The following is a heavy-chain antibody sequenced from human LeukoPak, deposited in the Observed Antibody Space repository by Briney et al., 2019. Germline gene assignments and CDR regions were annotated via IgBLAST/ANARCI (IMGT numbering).Heavy chain of an antibody. CDR1: GGSISSTSYY. CDR2: IYYTGNA. J-gene: IGHJ6*02. V-gene: IGHV4-31*03. Sequence: PSETLSLTCTVSGGSISSTSYYWTWIRQLPGKGLECIGYIYYTGNAYYNPSLKSRVTISIDTSKNQFSLNLTSVTAADTAVYYCARDDSGMDVWGQGTSVTVSS. CDR3: ARDDSGMDV.